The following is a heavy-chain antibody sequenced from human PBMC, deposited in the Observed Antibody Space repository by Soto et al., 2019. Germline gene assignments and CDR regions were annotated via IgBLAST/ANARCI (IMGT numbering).Heavy chain of an antibody. J-gene: IGHJ3*02. CDR1: GFTFSTFG. CDR3: ARNDFRIDSEPRGAFDI. Sequence: PGGSLRLSCAASGFTFSTFGMSWVRQAPGKGLEWVSAINGGGTGTYFADSVKGRFTISRDNSKNTVFLQMNSLRAEDTALYYCARNDFRIDSEPRGAFDIWGQGTMVTVSS. CDR2: INGGGTGT. D-gene: IGHD1-26*01. V-gene: IGHV3-23*01.